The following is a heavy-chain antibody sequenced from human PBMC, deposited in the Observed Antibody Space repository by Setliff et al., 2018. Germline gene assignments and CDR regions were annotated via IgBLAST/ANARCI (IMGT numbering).Heavy chain of an antibody. CDR1: GYTFTGYY. J-gene: IGHJ3*02. CDR2: INPNSGGT. CDR3: ARGGGSSSWYDAFDI. V-gene: IGHV1-2*02. D-gene: IGHD6-13*01. Sequence: ASVKVSCKSSGYTFTGYYMHWVRQAPGQGLEWMGWINPNSGGTNYAQKFQGRVTMTRDTSISTAYMELSRLRSDDTAVYYCARGGGSSSWYDAFDIWGQGTMVTVSS.